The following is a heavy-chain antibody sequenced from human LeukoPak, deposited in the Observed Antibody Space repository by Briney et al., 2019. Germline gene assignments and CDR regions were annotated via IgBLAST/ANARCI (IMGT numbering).Heavy chain of an antibody. V-gene: IGHV3-23*01. CDR2: IDDSGVIR. CDR3: AKRLKKNYYYHYAMDV. J-gene: IGHJ6*02. D-gene: IGHD3-22*01. Sequence: GGSLRLSCAASGFTFKTHAMSWVRQAPGKGLEWVSRIDDSGVIRSYADSVKGRFTISRDNSKMTLTLQMNSLRAEDTAVYYCAKRLKKNYYYHYAMDVWGQGTTVTVSS. CDR1: GFTFKTHA.